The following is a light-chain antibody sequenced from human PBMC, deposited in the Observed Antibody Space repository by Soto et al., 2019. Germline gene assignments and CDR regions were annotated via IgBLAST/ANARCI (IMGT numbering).Light chain of an antibody. Sequence: EIVLTQSPGTLSLSPGERATLSCRASQSVSSSYLAWYQQKPGQAPRLLIYGASSRATGIPDRFSGSGSGTAFTLTISRLEPEDFAVYYCHQYGSSQTFGQRTKVEIK. CDR3: HQYGSSQT. CDR1: QSVSSSY. J-gene: IGKJ1*01. CDR2: GAS. V-gene: IGKV3-20*01.